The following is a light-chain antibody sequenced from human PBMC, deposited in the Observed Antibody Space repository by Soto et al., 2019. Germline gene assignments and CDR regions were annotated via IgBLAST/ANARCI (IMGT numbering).Light chain of an antibody. CDR2: DAS. J-gene: IGKJ4*01. V-gene: IGKV3-11*01. CDR1: QSVSSF. CDR3: QQRGNWPSLT. Sequence: EIVLTQSPATLSLSPGERATLSCRASQSVSSFLAWYQQKPGQTPRLLIYDASNRATGIPARFSGSGSGTDFTLTISRLEPEDFAVYYGQQRGNWPSLTFGGGTKVEIK.